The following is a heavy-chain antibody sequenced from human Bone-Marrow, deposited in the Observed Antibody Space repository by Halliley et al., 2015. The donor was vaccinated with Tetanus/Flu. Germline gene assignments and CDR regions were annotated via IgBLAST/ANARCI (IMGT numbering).Heavy chain of an antibody. V-gene: IGHV3-23*01. Sequence: SLRLSCAASGFTFSSYAMTWVRQAPGKGLEWVSGIRGSGTSTSYADSVKGRFTISRDNSKNTLYLQMNSLRAEDTAVYFCATKGGQYGDMDLDYWGQGTLVPVSS. CDR2: IRGSGTST. J-gene: IGHJ4*02. D-gene: IGHD4-17*01. CDR3: ATKGGQYGDMDLDY. CDR1: GFTFSSYA.